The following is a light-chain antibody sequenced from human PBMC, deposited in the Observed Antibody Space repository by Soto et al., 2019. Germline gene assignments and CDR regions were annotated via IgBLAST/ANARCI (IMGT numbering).Light chain of an antibody. CDR3: QQYHDSPMNT. J-gene: IGKJ2*01. CDR2: DSS. Sequence: EIVLTQSPATLSLSPGERATLSCRASQSVGSSLAWYQQKPGQAPRLLINDSSNRATGIPARFSGSGSGTDFTLTISSLEPEDFAVYYCQQYHDSPMNTFGQGTKLEIK. V-gene: IGKV3-11*01. CDR1: QSVGSS.